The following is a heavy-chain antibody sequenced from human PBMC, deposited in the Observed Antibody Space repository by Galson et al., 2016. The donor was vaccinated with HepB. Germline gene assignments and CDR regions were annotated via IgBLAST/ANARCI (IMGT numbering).Heavy chain of an antibody. CDR2: IYYSGKT. CDR1: DGSHSSNSYY. D-gene: IGHD1-26*01. V-gene: IGHV4-39*01. J-gene: IGHJ3*02. Sequence: SETLSLTCSVSDGSHSSNSYYWGWIRQPPGKGLEWIATIYYSGKTYYSPPLQSRVTISVDTSKNQFSLILTSVSAADTAVYYCANLQVGAITKSFEIWGQGTMVTVSS. CDR3: ANLQVGAITKSFEI.